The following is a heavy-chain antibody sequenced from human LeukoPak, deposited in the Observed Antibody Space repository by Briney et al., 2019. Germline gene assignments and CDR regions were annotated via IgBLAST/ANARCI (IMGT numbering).Heavy chain of an antibody. D-gene: IGHD3-9*01. V-gene: IGHV4-39*01. Sequence: SGTLSLTCTVSGGSISSSSYYWGWIRQPPGKGLEWIATIYSGSTYYNLSLQTRVTISVDTSKNQFSLKLTSVTAADMAVYYCARHQLIDWSPAVDYWGQGILVTVSS. CDR2: IYSGST. J-gene: IGHJ4*02. CDR1: GGSISSSSYY. CDR3: ARHQLIDWSPAVDY.